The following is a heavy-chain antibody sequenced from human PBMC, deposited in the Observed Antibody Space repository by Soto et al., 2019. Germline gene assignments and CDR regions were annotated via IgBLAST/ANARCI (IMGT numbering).Heavy chain of an antibody. V-gene: IGHV1-8*01. J-gene: IGHJ4*02. D-gene: IGHD3-22*01. Sequence: QVQLVQSGAEVKKPGASVKVSCKASGYTFTSYDINWVRQATGQGLEWMGWMNPNSGNTGYAQKFQGRVTMTRNTSISTAYMELSSLRSEDTAVYYCARGWIGRYYDSSGYYSDYWGQGTLVTVSS. CDR3: ARGWIGRYYDSSGYYSDY. CDR1: GYTFTSYD. CDR2: MNPNSGNT.